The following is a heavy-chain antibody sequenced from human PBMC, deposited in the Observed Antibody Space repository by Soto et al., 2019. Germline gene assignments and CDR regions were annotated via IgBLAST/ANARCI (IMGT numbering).Heavy chain of an antibody. D-gene: IGHD2-15*01. CDR1: GFTFRSFA. J-gene: IGHJ4*02. CDR2: ISYDATNK. V-gene: IGHV3-30-3*01. CDR3: ARAYCSGDTCYSVADY. Sequence: GGSLRLSCAASGFTFRSFAMHWVRQAPGKGLEWVAVISYDATNKYYADSVKGRFTISRDNSKSRLYLQMNSLRTEDTAVYYCARAYCSGDTCYSVADYWGQGTLVTVSS.